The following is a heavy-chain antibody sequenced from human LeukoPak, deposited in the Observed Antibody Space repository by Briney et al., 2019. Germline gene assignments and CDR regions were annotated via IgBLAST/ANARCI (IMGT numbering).Heavy chain of an antibody. D-gene: IGHD1-26*01. J-gene: IGHJ3*02. V-gene: IGHV3-30-3*02. CDR1: GFTFSSYA. CDR2: ISYDGSNK. CDR3: AKTPLYGSGSYFGSAFDI. Sequence: GGSLRLSCAASGFTFSSYAMHWVRQAPGKGLEWVAVISYDGSNKYYADSVKGRFTISRDNSKNTLYLQMNSLRAEDTAVYYCAKTPLYGSGSYFGSAFDIWGQGTMVTVSS.